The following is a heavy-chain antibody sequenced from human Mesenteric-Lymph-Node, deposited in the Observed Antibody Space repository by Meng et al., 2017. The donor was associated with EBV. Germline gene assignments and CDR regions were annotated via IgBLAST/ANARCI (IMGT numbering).Heavy chain of an antibody. J-gene: IGHJ5*02. CDR2: IYHSGST. D-gene: IGHD6-13*01. Sequence: GAERMKPSNPHSLTCCVSGGSITSSTYYWGWIRQPPGKGLEWIGSIYHSGSTYYNPSLKSRVTISVDTSKNQFSLKLNFVTAADTAVYYCARLGYSSSWYATNWFDPWGQGTLVTVSS. CDR3: ARLGYSSSWYATNWFDP. CDR1: GGSITSSTYY. V-gene: IGHV4-39*01.